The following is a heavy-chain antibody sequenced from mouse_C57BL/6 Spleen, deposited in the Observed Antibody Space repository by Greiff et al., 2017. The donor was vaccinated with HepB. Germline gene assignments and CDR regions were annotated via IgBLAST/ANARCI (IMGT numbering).Heavy chain of an antibody. J-gene: IGHJ4*01. D-gene: IGHD1-1*01. CDR3: ESARFYGSSYNYAMDY. V-gene: IGHV1-53*01. CDR1: GYTFTSYW. Sequence: QVQLQQPGTELVKPGASVKLSCKASGYTFTSYWMHWVKQRPGQGLEWIGNINPSNGGTNYNEKFKSKATMTVDKSSSTAYMQLSSLTSEDSAVYYCESARFYGSSYNYAMDYWGQGTSVTVSS. CDR2: INPSNGGT.